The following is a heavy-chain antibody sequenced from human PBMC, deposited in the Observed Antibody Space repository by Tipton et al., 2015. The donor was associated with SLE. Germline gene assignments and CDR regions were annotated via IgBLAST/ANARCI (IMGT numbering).Heavy chain of an antibody. CDR3: ARFQTWSLDY. CDR2: ISYDGSNK. D-gene: IGHD2-8*02. V-gene: IGHV3-30*14. Sequence: SLRLSCAASGFTFSSYAMSWVRQAPGKGLEWVAVISYDGSNKYYADSVKGRFTISRDNSKNTLYLQMNSLRAEDTAVYYCARFQTWSLDYWGQGTLVTVSS. CDR1: GFTFSSYA. J-gene: IGHJ4*02.